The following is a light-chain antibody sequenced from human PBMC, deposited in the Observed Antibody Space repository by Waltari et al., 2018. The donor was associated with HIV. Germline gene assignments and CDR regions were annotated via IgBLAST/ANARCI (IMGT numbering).Light chain of an antibody. Sequence: QSALTQPASVSGSPGQSITISCTGTSSDVGGYIYVSWYQQHPGKAPKLMIYDVSNWPSGVSNRFSGSKSGNTASLTISGLQAEDEADYYCSSYTSSSTPWVFGGGTKLTVL. J-gene: IGLJ3*02. CDR3: SSYTSSSTPWV. CDR1: SSDVGGYIY. CDR2: DVS. V-gene: IGLV2-14*01.